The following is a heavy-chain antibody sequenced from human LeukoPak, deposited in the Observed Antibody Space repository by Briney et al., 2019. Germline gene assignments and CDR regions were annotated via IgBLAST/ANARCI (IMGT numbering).Heavy chain of an antibody. Sequence: GGSPRLSCAASGFTFSSAWMHWVRQAPGTGLVWVSRITDDATTTYADSVKGRFTISRDNAKNILYLQMNSLRAEDTAVYYCVRDRVGPDYWGQGTLVTVSS. J-gene: IGHJ4*02. CDR2: ITDDATT. D-gene: IGHD1-26*01. CDR1: GFTFSSAW. V-gene: IGHV3-74*03. CDR3: VRDRVGPDY.